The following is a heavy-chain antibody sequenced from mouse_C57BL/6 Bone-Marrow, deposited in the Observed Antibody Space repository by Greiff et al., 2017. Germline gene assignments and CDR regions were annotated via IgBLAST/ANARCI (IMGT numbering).Heavy chain of an antibody. D-gene: IGHD4-1*01. J-gene: IGHJ4*01. V-gene: IGHV1-4*01. Sequence: QVHVKQSGAELARPGASVKMSCKASGYTFTSYTMHWVKQRPGQGLEWIGYINPSSGYTKYNQKFKDKATLTADKSSSTAYMQLSSLTSEDSAVYYCARWDGYSAMDYWGQGTSVTVSS. CDR3: ARWDGYSAMDY. CDR2: INPSSGYT. CDR1: GYTFTSYT.